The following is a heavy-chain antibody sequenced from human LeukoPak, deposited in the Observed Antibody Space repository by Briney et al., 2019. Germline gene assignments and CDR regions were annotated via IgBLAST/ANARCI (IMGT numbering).Heavy chain of an antibody. CDR2: ISYDGGDQ. CDR1: GFTFSSYA. Sequence: GGSLRLSCEASGFTFSSYAMHWVRQAPGKGLEWVAVISYDGGDQYYAESVKGRCTISRDKSKNTLYLQMSGLRAEDTAVYFCGRGSGGSGTYFSPYGMDVWGQGTTVTVSS. J-gene: IGHJ6*02. CDR3: GRGSGGSGTYFSPYGMDV. D-gene: IGHD3-10*01. V-gene: IGHV3-30-3*01.